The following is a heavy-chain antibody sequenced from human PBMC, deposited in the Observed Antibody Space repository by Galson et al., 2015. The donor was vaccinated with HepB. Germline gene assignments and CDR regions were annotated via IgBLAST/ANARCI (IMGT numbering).Heavy chain of an antibody. V-gene: IGHV1-18*04. D-gene: IGHD3-22*01. J-gene: IGHJ4*02. CDR3: ARGYYYDSSGYVSLLDY. CDR2: ISAYNGNT. Sequence: SVKVSCKASGYTFTSYGISWVRQAPGQGLEWMGWISAYNGNTNYAQKLQGRVTMTTDTSTSTAYMELRSLRSDDTAVYYCARGYYYDSSGYVSLLDYWGQGTLATVSS. CDR1: GYTFTSYG.